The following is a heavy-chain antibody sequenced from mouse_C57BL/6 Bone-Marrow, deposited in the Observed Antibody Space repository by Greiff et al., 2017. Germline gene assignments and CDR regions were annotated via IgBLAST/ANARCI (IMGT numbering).Heavy chain of an antibody. V-gene: IGHV1-18*01. CDR1: GYTFTDYN. D-gene: IGHD2-5*01. J-gene: IGHJ1*03. CDR2: INPNNGGT. CDR3: ARAYNSNYHDCYFDV. Sequence: EVQLKESGPELVKPGASVKIPCKASGYTFTDYNMSWVKQSNGKSLEWIGDINPNNGGTIYNQKFKGKATLTVDKSSSTAYMELRRLTSEDTAVYDYARAYNSNYHDCYFDVWGKGTTVTVSS.